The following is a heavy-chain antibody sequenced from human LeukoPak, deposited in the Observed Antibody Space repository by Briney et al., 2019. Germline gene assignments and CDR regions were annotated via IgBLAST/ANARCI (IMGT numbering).Heavy chain of an antibody. V-gene: IGHV1-69*05. CDR3: AGTPGQQLIITLDY. D-gene: IGHD6-13*01. J-gene: IGHJ4*02. Sequence: GASVKVSCKASGYTFTSYGISWVRQAPGQGLEWMGGIIPIFGTANYAQKFQGRVTITTDESTSTAYMELSSLRSEDTAVYYCAGTPGQQLIITLDYWGQGTLVTVSS. CDR1: GYTFTSYG. CDR2: IIPIFGTA.